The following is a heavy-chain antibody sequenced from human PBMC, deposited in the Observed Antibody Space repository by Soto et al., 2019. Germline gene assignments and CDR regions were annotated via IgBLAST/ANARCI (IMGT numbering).Heavy chain of an antibody. Sequence: EALTISCKPDGYSFTRHWIGWVRQVPGRGLEWVAVIYPADSDARYSPSFRGRGTISVDISINTVYLQWRSLKASDTAIYFCARQEIVTAPVQGHYYYVWGQRTSVPVSS. D-gene: IGHD1-26*01. CDR2: IYPADSDA. V-gene: IGHV5-51*01. CDR3: ARQEIVTAPVQGHYYYV. J-gene: IGHJ6*02. CDR1: GYSFTRHW.